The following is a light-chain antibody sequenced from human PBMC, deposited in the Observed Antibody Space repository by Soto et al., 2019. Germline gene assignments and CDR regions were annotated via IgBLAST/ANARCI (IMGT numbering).Light chain of an antibody. Sequence: QSAVSQPPSASATPGQRVTISCSGSDSNIGRNFVYWYQQLAGTAPKLLVFRNDQRPSGVPDRISGSKSGTAASLAISGLRSEDEADYYCASWDDSLSVWVFGGGTKLTVL. V-gene: IGLV1-47*01. CDR1: DSNIGRNF. CDR3: ASWDDSLSVWV. J-gene: IGLJ3*02. CDR2: RND.